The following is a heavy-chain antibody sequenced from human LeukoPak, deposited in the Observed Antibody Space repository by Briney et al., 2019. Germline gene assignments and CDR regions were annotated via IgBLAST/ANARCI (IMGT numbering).Heavy chain of an antibody. V-gene: IGHV3-21*01. CDR1: GFTFSSYA. CDR3: ARDPQYCSGGSCYSFDY. CDR2: IISSSSYI. J-gene: IGHJ4*02. D-gene: IGHD2-15*01. Sequence: GGSLRLSCAASGFTFSSYAVSWVRQAPGKGLEWVSSIISSSSYIYYADSVKGRFTISRDNAKNSLYLQMNSLRAEDTAVYYCARDPQYCSGGSCYSFDYWGQGTLVTVSS.